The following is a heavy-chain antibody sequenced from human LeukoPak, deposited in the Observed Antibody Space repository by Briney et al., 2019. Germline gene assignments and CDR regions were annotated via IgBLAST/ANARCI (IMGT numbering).Heavy chain of an antibody. V-gene: IGHV1-69*05. D-gene: IGHD4-17*01. Sequence: SVKVSCKTSGGTFTNSAISGVRQAPGQGLEWLGGIMPLFGTAGYAQKFQGRVTITKDESTRTVYLELTSLTSDDTAVYYCARDVHGDYGSGWFDPWGQGTLVSVSS. CDR1: GGTFTNSA. CDR3: ARDVHGDYGSGWFDP. J-gene: IGHJ5*02. CDR2: IMPLFGTA.